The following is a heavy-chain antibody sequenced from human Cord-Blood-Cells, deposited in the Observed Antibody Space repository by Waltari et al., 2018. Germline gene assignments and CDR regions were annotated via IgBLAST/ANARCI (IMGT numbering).Heavy chain of an antibody. CDR3: ARDLTGERGAFDI. V-gene: IGHV1-2*02. Sequence: QVQLVQSGAEGKKPGASVKVSCKASGYTFTGYDLPWVRQAPGQGLEWMGGINPKRGGTNYAQKFQGRVTMTRDTSISTAYMELSRLRSDDTAVYYCARDLTGERGAFDIWGQGTMVTVSS. CDR1: GYTFTGYD. D-gene: IGHD7-27*01. J-gene: IGHJ3*02. CDR2: INPKRGGT.